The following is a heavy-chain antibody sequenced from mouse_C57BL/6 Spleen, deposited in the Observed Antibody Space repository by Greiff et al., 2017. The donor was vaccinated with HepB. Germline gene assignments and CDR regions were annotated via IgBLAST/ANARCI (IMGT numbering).Heavy chain of an antibody. Sequence: QVQLQQPGAELVMPGASVKLSCKASGYTFTSYWMHWVKQRPGQGLEWIGEIDPSDSYTNYNQKFKGKSTLTVDKSSSTAYMQLSSLTSEDSAVYYCALYDWFAYWGQGTLVTVSA. CDR1: GYTFTSYW. J-gene: IGHJ3*01. V-gene: IGHV1-69*01. D-gene: IGHD2-12*01. CDR3: ALYDWFAY. CDR2: IDPSDSYT.